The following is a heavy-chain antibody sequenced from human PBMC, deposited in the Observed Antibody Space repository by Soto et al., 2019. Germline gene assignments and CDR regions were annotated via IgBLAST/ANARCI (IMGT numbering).Heavy chain of an antibody. D-gene: IGHD3-22*01. CDR3: AKGFYYYDSDGHPPDY. CDR2: IHYGGRT. J-gene: IGHJ4*02. V-gene: IGHV4-31*03. CDR1: GGSISGGGYY. Sequence: SETLSLTCTASGGSISGGGYYWSWIRQYPGKGLEWIGNIHYGGRTYYNPSLMSRLAMSMDTAEHQFSLNLTSVTAADTAVYYCAKGFYYYDSDGHPPDYWGQGTLVTVSS.